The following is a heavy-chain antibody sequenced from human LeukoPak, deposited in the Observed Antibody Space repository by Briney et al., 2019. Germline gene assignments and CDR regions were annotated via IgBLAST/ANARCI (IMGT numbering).Heavy chain of an antibody. Sequence: GGSLRLSCAASGFTFSDYYMSWIRQAPGKGLEWVSYISSSGSTIYYADSVKGRFTISRDNAKNSLYLHMNSLRAEDTAVYYCARDHYYDSSGYYYGYWGQGPLVTVSS. CDR3: ARDHYYDSSGYYYGY. CDR2: ISSSGSTI. CDR1: GFTFSDYY. D-gene: IGHD3-22*01. J-gene: IGHJ1*01. V-gene: IGHV3-11*01.